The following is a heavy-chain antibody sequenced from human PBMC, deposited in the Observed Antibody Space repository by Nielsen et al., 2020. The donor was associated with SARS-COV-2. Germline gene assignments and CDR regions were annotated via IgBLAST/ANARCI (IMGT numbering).Heavy chain of an antibody. V-gene: IGHV4-31*03. CDR3: ARRYYYYGMDV. Sequence: SETLSLTCTVSGGSISSGGYYWSWIRQHPGKGLEWIGYIYYSGSTYYNPSLKSRVAISVDTSKNQFSLKLSSVTAADTAVYYCARRYYYYGMDVWGQGTTVTVSS. J-gene: IGHJ6*02. CDR2: IYYSGST. CDR1: GGSISSGGYY.